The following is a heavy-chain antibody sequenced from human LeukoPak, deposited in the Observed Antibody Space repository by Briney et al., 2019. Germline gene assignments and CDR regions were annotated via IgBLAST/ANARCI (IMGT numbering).Heavy chain of an antibody. CDR3: ARDPLGHCSSSNCYTRMEFDY. J-gene: IGHJ4*02. CDR2: IIPIFHTS. CDR1: GGIFSTYG. D-gene: IGHD2-2*02. Sequence: ASVKVSCKASGGIFSTYGFHWVRQAPGQGLEWLGGIIPIFHTSHYAQKFQDRVMISADESTSTVYMELSSLRSEDTAVYYCARDPLGHCSSSNCYTRMEFDYWGQGTLVTVSS. V-gene: IGHV1-69*13.